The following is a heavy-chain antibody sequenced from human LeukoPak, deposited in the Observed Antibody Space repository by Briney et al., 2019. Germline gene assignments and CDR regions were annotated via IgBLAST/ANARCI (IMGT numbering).Heavy chain of an antibody. V-gene: IGHV1-24*01. CDR3: ATPYDFWSGYLVY. J-gene: IGHJ4*02. CDR1: GYTLTELS. CDR2: FDPEDGET. Sequence: GASVKVSCKVSGYTLTELSMHWVRQAPGKGLEWRGGFDPEDGETIYAQKFQGRVTMTEDTSTDTAYMELSSLRSEDTAVYYCATPYDFWSGYLVYWGQGTLVTVSS. D-gene: IGHD3-3*01.